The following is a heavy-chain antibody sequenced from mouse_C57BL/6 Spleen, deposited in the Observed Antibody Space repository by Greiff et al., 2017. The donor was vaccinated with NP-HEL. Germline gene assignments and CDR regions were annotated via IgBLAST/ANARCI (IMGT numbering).Heavy chain of an antibody. CDR2: IHPNSGST. J-gene: IGHJ4*01. V-gene: IGHV1-64*01. CDR1: GYTFTSYW. Sequence: QVQLQQPGAELVKPGASVKLSCKAPGYTFTSYWMHWVKQRPGQGLEWIGMIHPNSGSTNYNEKFKSKATLTVDKSSSTAYMQLSSLTSEDSAVYYCARSTVPYYYAMDYWGQGTSVTVSS. D-gene: IGHD1-1*01. CDR3: ARSTVPYYYAMDY.